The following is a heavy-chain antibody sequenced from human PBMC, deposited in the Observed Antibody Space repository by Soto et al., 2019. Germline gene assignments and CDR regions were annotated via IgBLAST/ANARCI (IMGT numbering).Heavy chain of an antibody. Sequence: SEPRSLTCTVSGGSIISGGYYWSWIRQHPGRGLEWIGYIYYSGSTYYNPSLKGRVTVSVDRSKNQFSLKLDSVSAADTAIYYCVRESAPSGPNYFDTWGPGNLVTVSS. CDR3: VRESAPSGPNYFDT. D-gene: IGHD6-13*01. J-gene: IGHJ5*02. V-gene: IGHV4-31*03. CDR1: GGSIISGGYY. CDR2: IYYSGST.